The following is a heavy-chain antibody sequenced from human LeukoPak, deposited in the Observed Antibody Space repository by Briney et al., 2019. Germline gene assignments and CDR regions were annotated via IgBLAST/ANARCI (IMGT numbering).Heavy chain of an antibody. Sequence: GGSLRLSCAASGFTFDDHAMNWVRQAPGKGLEWVAGISWNSGRIGYADSVKGRFTISRDNTKNSLDLQMSSLRTEDTALYYCVKATGSQPRAGAFDFWSQGTRVTVSP. CDR3: VKATGSQPRAGAFDF. CDR1: GFTFDDHA. CDR2: ISWNSGRI. D-gene: IGHD1-26*01. V-gene: IGHV3-9*01. J-gene: IGHJ3*01.